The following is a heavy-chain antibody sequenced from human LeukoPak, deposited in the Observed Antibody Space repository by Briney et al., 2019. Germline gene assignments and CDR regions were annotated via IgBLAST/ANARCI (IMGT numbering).Heavy chain of an antibody. CDR1: GGSISSYY. CDR3: ARHFSMITAAGTFNYYYMDV. J-gene: IGHJ6*03. V-gene: IGHV4-59*08. CDR2: IYYSGSS. D-gene: IGHD6-13*01. Sequence: SETLSLTCTVSGGSISSYYWSWIRQPPGEGLEWIGYIYYSGSSNYNPSLKSRVTMSVDTSKNQFSLNLSSVTAADTAVYYCARHFSMITAAGTFNYYYMDVWGKGTTVTVSS.